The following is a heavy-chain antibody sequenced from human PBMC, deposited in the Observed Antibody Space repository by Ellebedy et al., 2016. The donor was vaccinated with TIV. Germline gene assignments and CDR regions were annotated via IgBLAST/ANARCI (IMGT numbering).Heavy chain of an antibody. D-gene: IGHD3-9*01. CDR3: ARVSHYDILTGYDFYYYYGMDV. V-gene: IGHV1-18*04. CDR1: GYTFTSYG. Sequence: AASVKVSCKASGYTFTSYGISWVRQAPGQGLEWMGWISAYNGNTNYAQKLQGRVTMTTDTSTSTAYMELRSLRSDDTAVYYCARVSHYDILTGYDFYYYYGMDVWGQGTTVTVSS. J-gene: IGHJ6*02. CDR2: ISAYNGNT.